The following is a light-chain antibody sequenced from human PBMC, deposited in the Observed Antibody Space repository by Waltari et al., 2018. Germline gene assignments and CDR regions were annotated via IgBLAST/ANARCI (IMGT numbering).Light chain of an antibody. V-gene: IGKV3-11*01. CDR2: HAS. CDR1: QSVSSY. Sequence: EIVLTQSPATLSLSPGDRATLTCSASQSVSSYLAWYQQKPGQPPRLLIYHASTRATGIPARFSGRGSGTDFTLIITNVEPEDFAVYYCQQRSDWPPLTFGQGTRLEIK. J-gene: IGKJ5*01. CDR3: QQRSDWPPLT.